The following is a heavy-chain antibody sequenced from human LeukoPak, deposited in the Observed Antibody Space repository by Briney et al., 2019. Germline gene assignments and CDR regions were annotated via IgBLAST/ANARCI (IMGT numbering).Heavy chain of an antibody. CDR3: AKDVGRLPRNYFDY. CDR1: GFTFSNYW. J-gene: IGHJ4*02. Sequence: GGSLRLSCEASGFTFSNYWMSWVRQAPGKGLEWVSAISGSGGSTYYADSVKGRFTISRDNSKNTLYLQMNSLRAEDTAVYYCAKDVGRLPRNYFDYWGQGTLVTVSS. CDR2: ISGSGGST. V-gene: IGHV3-23*01. D-gene: IGHD1-26*01.